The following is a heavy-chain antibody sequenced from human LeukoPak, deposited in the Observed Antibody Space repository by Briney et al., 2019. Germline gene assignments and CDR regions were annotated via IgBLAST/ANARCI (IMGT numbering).Heavy chain of an antibody. CDR2: ISSGSSYI. Sequence: TGGSLRLSCAASGFTFSSSSMNWVRQAPGKGLEWVSSISSGSSYIYYADPLKGRFTVSRDNAKNSLYLQMNSLRAEDTAVYYCASERYNWNYAFDYWGQGTLVTVSS. D-gene: IGHD1-7*01. CDR3: ASERYNWNYAFDY. CDR1: GFTFSSSS. J-gene: IGHJ4*02. V-gene: IGHV3-21*01.